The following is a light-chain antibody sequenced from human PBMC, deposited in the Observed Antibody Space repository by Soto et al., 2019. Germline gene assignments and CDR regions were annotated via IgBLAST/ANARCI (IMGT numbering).Light chain of an antibody. CDR1: QSVSNNY. Sequence: EILLTQSPATLSLSPGERDTLSCRASQSVSNNYLAWYQQKPGQAPRLLIYGASNRATGIPDGFSGRGSGTDFTLTMSRLEPEECAVYYCQQYGSSRTFGQGTKVDIK. CDR2: GAS. V-gene: IGKV3-20*01. J-gene: IGKJ1*01. CDR3: QQYGSSRT.